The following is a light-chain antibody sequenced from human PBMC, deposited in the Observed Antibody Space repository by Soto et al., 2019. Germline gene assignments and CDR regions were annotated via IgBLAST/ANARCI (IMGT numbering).Light chain of an antibody. J-gene: IGLJ2*01. CDR3: LLSYSSSRRT. V-gene: IGLV7-46*01. CDR1: TGAVTSDHY. Sequence: QAVVTQEPSLTVSPRGSVTLTCGSSTGAVTSDHYPYWLQQQPGQAPRTLIFDTSEKHPRTPARFSGSLLGGKAALTLSGAQAGDEAEYYCLLSYSSSRRTFGGGTKLTVL. CDR2: DTS.